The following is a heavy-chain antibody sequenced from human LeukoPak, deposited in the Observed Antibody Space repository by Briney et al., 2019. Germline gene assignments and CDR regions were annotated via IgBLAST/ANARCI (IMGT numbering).Heavy chain of an antibody. V-gene: IGHV3-23*01. CDR2: IRGSGGST. CDR1: GFTFSSYA. CDR3: AKETGYSAYDYGDY. Sequence: GGSLRLSCAASGFTFSSYAMSWVRQAPGKGLEWVSGIRGSGGSTYYADSVKGRFTISRDNSKNTLYLQMNSPRVEDTARFYCAKETGYSAYDYGDYWGQGTLVTVSS. D-gene: IGHD5-12*01. J-gene: IGHJ4*02.